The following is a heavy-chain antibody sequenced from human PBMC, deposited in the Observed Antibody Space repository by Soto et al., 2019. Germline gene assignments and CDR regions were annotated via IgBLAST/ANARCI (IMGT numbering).Heavy chain of an antibody. Sequence: VKVSCKVSGYTLTELSMHWVRQAPGKGLEWMGGFDPEDGETIYAQKFQGRVTMTEDTSTDTAYMELSSLGSEDTAVYYCATDRPGLAAAGTLYYYYGMDVWGQGTTVTVSS. V-gene: IGHV1-24*01. CDR3: ATDRPGLAAAGTLYYYYGMDV. CDR2: FDPEDGET. J-gene: IGHJ6*02. D-gene: IGHD6-13*01. CDR1: GYTLTELS.